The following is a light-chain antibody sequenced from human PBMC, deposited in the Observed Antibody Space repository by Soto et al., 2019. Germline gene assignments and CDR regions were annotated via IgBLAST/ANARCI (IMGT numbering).Light chain of an antibody. CDR2: GPS. J-gene: IGKJ2*01. CDR1: QSFASN. Sequence: EIVMTQSPATLSVSPGERATLSCRASQSFASNLAWYQQKPGQAPRLLIHGPSVRATGIPARFSGSGSGTEFSLNLSSLQSEDFAIYYCHQYSEWAHTLGRRTTLEIK. CDR3: HQYSEWAHT. V-gene: IGKV3D-15*01.